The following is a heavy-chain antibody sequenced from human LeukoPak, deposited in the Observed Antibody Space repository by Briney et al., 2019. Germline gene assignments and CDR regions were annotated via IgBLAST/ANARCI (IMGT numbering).Heavy chain of an antibody. V-gene: IGHV3-66*01. Sequence: SGGSLRLSCAASGFTFSSYGMHWVRQAPGKGLERVSVIYSGGSTYYADSVKGRFTISRDNSKNTLYLQMNSLRAEDTAVYYCAREYSGYEFDYWGQGTLVTVSS. CDR3: AREYSGYEFDY. D-gene: IGHD5-12*01. CDR1: GFTFSSYG. J-gene: IGHJ4*02. CDR2: IYSGGST.